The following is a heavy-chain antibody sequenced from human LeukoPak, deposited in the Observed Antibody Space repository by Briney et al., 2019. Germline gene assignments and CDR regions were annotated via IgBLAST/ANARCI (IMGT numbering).Heavy chain of an antibody. Sequence: PGGSLRLSCATSGFTFSNYAVSWVRQAPGKGLEWVSSISSSGGTTYYADSVKGRFTISRDNAKNTLYLQMNSLRAEDTAVYYCAKDPYRASSGLVYYWGQGTLVTVSS. V-gene: IGHV3-23*01. CDR3: AKDPYRASSGLVYY. CDR2: ISSSGGTT. D-gene: IGHD5-12*01. CDR1: GFTFSNYA. J-gene: IGHJ4*02.